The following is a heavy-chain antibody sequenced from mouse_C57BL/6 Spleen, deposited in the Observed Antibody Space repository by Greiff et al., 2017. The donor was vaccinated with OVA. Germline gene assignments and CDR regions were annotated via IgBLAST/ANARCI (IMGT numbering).Heavy chain of an antibody. CDR1: GYTFTSSW. V-gene: IGHV1-61*01. D-gene: IGHD2-1*01. J-gene: IGHJ3*01. Sequence: QVQLQQPGAELVRPGSSVKLSCKASGYTFTSSWMDWVKQRPGQGLEWIGNIYPSDSETHYNQKFKDKATLTVDKSSSTAYMQLSILTSEDSAVYYCAGSVYYGNYWGQGTLVTVSA. CDR2: IYPSDSET. CDR3: AGSVYYGNY.